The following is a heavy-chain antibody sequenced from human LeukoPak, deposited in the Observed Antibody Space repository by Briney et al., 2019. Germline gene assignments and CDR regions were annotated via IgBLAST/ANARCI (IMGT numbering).Heavy chain of an antibody. D-gene: IGHD3-10*02. J-gene: IGHJ5*02. V-gene: IGHV3-11*01. CDR2: ISSSGSTI. Sequence: KSGGSLRLSCVASGVTLSNYAMSWARQAPGKGLEWVSYISSSGSTIYYADSVKGRFTISRDNAKNSLYLQMNSLRAEDTAVYYCARDVRGWFDPWGQGTLVTVSS. CDR3: ARDVRGWFDP. CDR1: GVTLSNYA.